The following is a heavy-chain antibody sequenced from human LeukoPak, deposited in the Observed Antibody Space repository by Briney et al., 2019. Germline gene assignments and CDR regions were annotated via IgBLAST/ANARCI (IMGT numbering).Heavy chain of an antibody. CDR1: GDSVSSNSAA. D-gene: IGHD3-10*02. J-gene: IGHJ6*02. Sequence: SQTLSLTCAISGDSVSSNSAAWNWIRQSPSRGLEWLGRTYYRSKWYNDYAVSVKSRITINPDTSKNQFSLQLNSVTPEDTAVYYCARDRSGSPCSRRYYYYGMDVWGQGTTVTVSS. V-gene: IGHV6-1*01. CDR3: ARDRSGSPCSRRYYYYGMDV. CDR2: TYYRSKWYN.